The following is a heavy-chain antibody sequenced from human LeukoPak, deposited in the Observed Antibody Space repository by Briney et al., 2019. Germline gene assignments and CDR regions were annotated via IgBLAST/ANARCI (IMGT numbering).Heavy chain of an antibody. J-gene: IGHJ6*03. CDR3: ARVRLVRGVTTYYYYYYYMDV. V-gene: IGHV3-48*03. Sequence: PGGSLRLSCAASGFTFSSYEMNWVRQAPGKGLEWVSYISSSGSTIYYADSVKGRFTISRDNAKNSLYLQMNSLRAEDTAVYYCARVRLVRGVTTYYYYYYYMDVWGKGTTVTISS. CDR2: ISSSGSTI. CDR1: GFTFSSYE. D-gene: IGHD3-10*01.